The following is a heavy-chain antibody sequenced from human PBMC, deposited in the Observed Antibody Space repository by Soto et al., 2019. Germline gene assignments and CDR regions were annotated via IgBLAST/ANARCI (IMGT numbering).Heavy chain of an antibody. CDR3: ATLYTFVDGFDI. V-gene: IGHV1-8*01. CDR2: MNPNSGNT. CDR1: GYTFTSYD. J-gene: IGHJ3*02. D-gene: IGHD2-2*02. Sequence: ASVKVSWKASGYTFTSYDINWVRQATGQGLEWMGWMNPNSGNTGYAQKFQGRVTMTRNTSISTAYMELSSLRSEDTAVYYCATLYTFVDGFDIWGQGTMVTVSS.